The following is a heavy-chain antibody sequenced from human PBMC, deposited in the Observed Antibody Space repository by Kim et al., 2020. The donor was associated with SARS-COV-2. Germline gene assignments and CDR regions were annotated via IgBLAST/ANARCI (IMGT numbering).Heavy chain of an antibody. Sequence: GGSLRLSCAASGFTFSDFWMSWVRQAPGKGLEWVAGMKEDGTEIHYVGSVRGRFTISRDNAKNLVYLQMDSLRAEDTAMYFWARDATRSSWFDFWGQGA. CDR2: MKEDGTEI. J-gene: IGHJ4*02. D-gene: IGHD6-13*01. CDR1: GFTFSDFW. CDR3: ARDATRSSWFDF. V-gene: IGHV3-7*05.